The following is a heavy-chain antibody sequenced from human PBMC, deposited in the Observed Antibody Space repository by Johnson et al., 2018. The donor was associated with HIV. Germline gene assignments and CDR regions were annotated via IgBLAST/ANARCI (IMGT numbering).Heavy chain of an antibody. V-gene: IGHV3-11*04. J-gene: IGHJ3*02. CDR1: GFTFSDYY. CDR2: ISSSGSTI. CDR3: AKGMTYYESSGYYDALDM. Sequence: QVQLVESGGGLVKPGWSLRLSCAASGFTFSDYYMSWVRQAPGKGLEWVSYISSSGSTIYYADSVKGRFTISRDNSKNTLYLQMNSLRAEDTAVYYCAKGMTYYESSGYYDALDMWGQGTMVTVPS. D-gene: IGHD3-22*01.